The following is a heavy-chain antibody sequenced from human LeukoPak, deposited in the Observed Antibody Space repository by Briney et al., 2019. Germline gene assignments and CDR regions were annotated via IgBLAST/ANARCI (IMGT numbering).Heavy chain of an antibody. J-gene: IGHJ5*02. CDR3: AKGGGSSWYKGSWFDP. Sequence: PGGSLRLSCAASGLTFDDYAMHWVRQAPGKGLEGGSGISWSSGSIGYADSVKGRFTISRDNAKNSLYLQMNSLRAEDMALYYCAKGGGSSWYKGSWFDPWGQGTLVTVSS. CDR2: ISWSSGSI. D-gene: IGHD6-13*01. V-gene: IGHV3-9*03. CDR1: GLTFDDYA.